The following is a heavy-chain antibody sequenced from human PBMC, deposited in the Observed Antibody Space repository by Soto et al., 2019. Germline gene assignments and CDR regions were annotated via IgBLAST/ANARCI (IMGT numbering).Heavy chain of an antibody. Sequence: QVQLVQSGAEVKQPGASVKVSCKASGYTFTEYYMHWARQAPGQGLAWMGWINPNSGGTNYAQKFQGSVTLTRDTHVSAAYMELSRLTSDDTAMYYCAPRRGVYSSTWHGGFDSWGQGTLVTVSS. CDR2: INPNSGGT. V-gene: IGHV1-2*02. CDR1: GYTFTEYY. CDR3: APRRGVYSSTWHGGFDS. D-gene: IGHD6-13*01. J-gene: IGHJ4*02.